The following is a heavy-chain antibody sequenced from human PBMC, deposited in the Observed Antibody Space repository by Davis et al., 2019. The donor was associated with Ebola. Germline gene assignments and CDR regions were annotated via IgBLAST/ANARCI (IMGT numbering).Heavy chain of an antibody. CDR1: GGSISGYY. Sequence: MPGGSLRLSCTVSGGSISGYYWSWIRQPPGKGLEWIGYVYSGGSTDYNPSLKSRVTMSVDTSKSQFSLKLSSVTAADTAVYYCARGDSYYDPSGYYAGPEAPDHWGQGTLVSVSS. V-gene: IGHV4-59*12. CDR3: ARGDSYYDPSGYYAGPEAPDH. J-gene: IGHJ4*02. CDR2: VYSGGST. D-gene: IGHD3-22*01.